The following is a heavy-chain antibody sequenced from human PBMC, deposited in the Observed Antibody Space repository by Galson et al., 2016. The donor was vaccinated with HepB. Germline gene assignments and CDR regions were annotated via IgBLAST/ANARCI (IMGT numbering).Heavy chain of an antibody. CDR1: GFSLTTTGMC. D-gene: IGHD4/OR15-4a*01. J-gene: IGHJ6*02. CDR3: ARPNMVPSHYGLDV. V-gene: IGHV2-70*11. CDR2: IDWDDDK. Sequence: PALVKPTQTLTLTCTFSGFSLTTTGMCVSWIRQPPGKALEWLARIDWDDDKYYSTSLKTRLAISKDTAKNQVVFTMTNLGPVDTATYYCARPNMVPSHYGLDVWGQGTTVTVSS.